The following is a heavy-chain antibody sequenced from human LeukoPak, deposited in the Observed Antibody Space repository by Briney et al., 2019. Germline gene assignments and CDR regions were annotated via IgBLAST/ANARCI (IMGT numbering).Heavy chain of an antibody. CDR3: ASPSGSVTIFGVVDYFDY. Sequence: GGSLRLSCVVSGFTFTNYGMHWVRQAPGKGLDWVASIAYDGSNENYAESVKGRFTISRDNSKNTLYMQLNSLRAEDTAVYYCASPSGSVTIFGVVDYFDYWGQGSLVTVSS. CDR1: GFTFTNYG. D-gene: IGHD3-3*01. J-gene: IGHJ4*02. CDR2: IAYDGSNE. V-gene: IGHV3-30*04.